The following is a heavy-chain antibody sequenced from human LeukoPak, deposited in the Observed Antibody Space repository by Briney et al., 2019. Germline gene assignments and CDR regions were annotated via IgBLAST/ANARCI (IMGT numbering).Heavy chain of an antibody. D-gene: IGHD2-2*01. CDR3: AKDFRAIVVVPAPLGFDP. J-gene: IGHJ5*02. CDR1: GFTFSSYG. V-gene: IGHV3-30*02. CDR2: IRYDGSNK. Sequence: PGGSLRLSCAASGFTFSSYGMHWVRQAPGKGLEWVAFIRYDGSNKYYADSVKGRFTISRDNSKNTLYLQMNSLRAEDTAVYYCAKDFRAIVVVPAPLGFDPWGQGTLVTVSS.